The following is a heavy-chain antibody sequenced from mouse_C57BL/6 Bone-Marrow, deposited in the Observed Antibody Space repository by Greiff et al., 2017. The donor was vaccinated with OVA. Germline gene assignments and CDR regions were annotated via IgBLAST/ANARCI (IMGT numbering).Heavy chain of an antibody. V-gene: IGHV1-54*01. J-gene: IGHJ1*03. CDR3: ARRRWLLLWYFDV. CDR1: GYAFTNYL. Sequence: VQLQQSGAELVRPGTSVKVSCQASGYAFTNYLIEWVKQRPGQGLEWIGVINPGSGGTNYNEKFKGKATLTADKSSSTAYMQLSSLTSEDSAVYVCARRRWLLLWYFDVWGTGTTVTVSS. D-gene: IGHD2-3*01. CDR2: INPGSGGT.